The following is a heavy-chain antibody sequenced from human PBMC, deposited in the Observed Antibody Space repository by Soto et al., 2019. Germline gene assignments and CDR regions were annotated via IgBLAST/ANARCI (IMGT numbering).Heavy chain of an antibody. J-gene: IGHJ6*02. D-gene: IGHD2-8*01. CDR1: GGTFSSYA. V-gene: IGHV1-69*06. CDR3: ARDQAGYCTNCVCPPYYYYYGMDV. CDR2: IIPIFGTA. Sequence: QVQLVQSGAEVKKPGSSVKVSCKASGGTFSSYAISWVRQAPGQGLEWMGGIIPIFGTANYAQKFQGRDTLTADKTTSTAYMELSRLRTEDTAVYYCARDQAGYCTNCVCPPYYYYYGMDVWGQGTTVTVSS.